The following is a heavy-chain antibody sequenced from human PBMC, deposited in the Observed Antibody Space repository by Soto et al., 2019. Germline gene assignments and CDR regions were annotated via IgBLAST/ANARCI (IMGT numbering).Heavy chain of an antibody. J-gene: IGHJ2*01. D-gene: IGHD1-1*01. V-gene: IGHV3-13*05. Sequence: GGSLRLSCAASGFTFSSYDMHWVRQATGKGLEWVSAIGTAGDPYYPGSVKGRFTISRENAKNSLYLHMNSLRAGDTAVYYCARALYTGRAWYFDLWGRGTLVTVSS. CDR1: GFTFSSYD. CDR3: ARALYTGRAWYFDL. CDR2: IGTAGDP.